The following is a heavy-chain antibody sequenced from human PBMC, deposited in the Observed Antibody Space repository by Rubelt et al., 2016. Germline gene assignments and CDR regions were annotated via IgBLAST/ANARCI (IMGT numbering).Heavy chain of an antibody. CDR2: NYSGST. CDR3: ARAYYYGSGSYFPVDY. CDR1: GGSISRSNYY. Sequence: QLQLQESGPGLVKPSETLSLTCSVSGGSISRSNYYWGWLRQPPGKGLEWIGSNYSGSTYYNPSLKSRVTISVDTSTNQFSLKLTAVTAADTAVYYCARAYYYGSGSYFPVDYWGQGTLVTVSS. D-gene: IGHD3-10*01. V-gene: IGHV4-39*01. J-gene: IGHJ4*02.